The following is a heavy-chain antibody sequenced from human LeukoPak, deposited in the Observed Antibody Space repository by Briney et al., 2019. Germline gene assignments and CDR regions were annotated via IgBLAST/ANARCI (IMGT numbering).Heavy chain of an antibody. CDR1: GFTFTAYL. V-gene: IGHV3-30-3*01. J-gene: IGHJ4*02. D-gene: IGHD3-22*01. CDR2: MSSDGNAM. CDR3: VRESEYYFDHSASFDY. Sequence: GGSLRLSCAASGFTFTAYLIHWVRRAPGKGREWVAVMSSDGNAMFYADSVKGRFTISRDTSKNTLYLQMNSLRAEDTAVYYCVRESEYYFDHSASFDYWGQGTLVTVSS.